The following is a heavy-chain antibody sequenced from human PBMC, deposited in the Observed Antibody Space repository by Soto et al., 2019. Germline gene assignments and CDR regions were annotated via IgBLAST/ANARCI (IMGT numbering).Heavy chain of an antibody. V-gene: IGHV4-34*01. CDR3: ARGTRFGMDV. CDR2: INHSGST. Sequence: SETLSLTCAVYGGSFSGYYWSWIRQPPGKGLEWIGEINHSGSTNYNPSLKSRVTISVDPSKNQFSLKLSSVTAADTAVYYCARGTRFGMDVWGQATTVTVSS. J-gene: IGHJ6*02. D-gene: IGHD1-26*01. CDR1: GGSFSGYY.